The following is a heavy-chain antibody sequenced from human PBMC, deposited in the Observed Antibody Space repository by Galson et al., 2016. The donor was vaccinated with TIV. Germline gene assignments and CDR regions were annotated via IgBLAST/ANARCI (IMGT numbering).Heavy chain of an antibody. J-gene: IGHJ5*02. V-gene: IGHV3-74*01. D-gene: IGHD7-27*01. CDR2: MRGDGSDI. CDR3: ARDIHWGSSDH. Sequence: SLRLSCAASGFPFTSYWMHWFRQDPRKGLLWVSRMRGDGSDIGYADSVRGRFTTSRDSAKDPLYLQMNSLQVDDTAIYYCARDIHWGSSDHWGQGTLVTVSS. CDR1: GFPFTSYW.